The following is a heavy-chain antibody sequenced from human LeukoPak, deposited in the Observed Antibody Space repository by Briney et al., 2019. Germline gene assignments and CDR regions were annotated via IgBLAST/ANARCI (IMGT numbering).Heavy chain of an antibody. J-gene: IGHJ6*03. D-gene: IGHD4-23*01. CDR3: ARSARTRLYTDYGGSNYYMDV. CDR2: IIPIFGTA. Sequence: ASVKVSCTASGGTFSSYAISWVRQAPGQGLEWMGGIIPIFGTANYAQKFQGRVTITADESTSTAYMELSSLRSEDTAVYYCARSARTRLYTDYGGSNYYMDVWGKGTTVTISS. CDR1: GGTFSSYA. V-gene: IGHV1-69*13.